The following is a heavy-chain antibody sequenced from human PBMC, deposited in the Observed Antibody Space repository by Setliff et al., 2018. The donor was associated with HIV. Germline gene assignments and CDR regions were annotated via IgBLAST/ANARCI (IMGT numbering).Heavy chain of an antibody. CDR1: GGSISSHY. J-gene: IGHJ6*03. CDR2: IYTSGST. D-gene: IGHD3-3*01. CDR3: ASGEYFYMDV. Sequence: PSETLSLTCTVSGGSISSHYWSWIRQPPGKGLEWIGHIYTSGSTNYNPSLRSRVTISVDTSKNQFSLKLSSVTAADTAVYYCASGEYFYMDVWGKGTTVTVSS. V-gene: IGHV4-59*11.